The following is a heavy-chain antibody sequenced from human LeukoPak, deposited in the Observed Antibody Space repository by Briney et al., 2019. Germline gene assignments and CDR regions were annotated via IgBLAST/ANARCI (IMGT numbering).Heavy chain of an antibody. D-gene: IGHD4/OR15-4a*01. J-gene: IGHJ4*02. CDR1: GDSISSSAYY. CDR3: ARGGATGARTRGAFVPSFDN. V-gene: IGHV4-39*07. CDR2: IYYSGST. Sequence: SETLSLTCTVSGDSISSSAYYWGWIRQPPGKGLEWIGSIYYSGSTYYNPSLKSRVTISVDTSRNQFSLKLNSVTASDTAVYYCARGGATGARTRGAFVPSFDNWGQGSLVTVSS.